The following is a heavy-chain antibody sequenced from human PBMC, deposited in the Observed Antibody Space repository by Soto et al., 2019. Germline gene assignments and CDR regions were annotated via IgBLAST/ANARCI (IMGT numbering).Heavy chain of an antibody. J-gene: IGHJ5*02. CDR3: ARHGEDGKTQLRLKWFDP. D-gene: IGHD2-21*01. Sequence: PGESLKISFKGLGYNFPDYLISWVRQMPVKGLEYMGIIYPGDSDTRYSPSFQGQVTISADKSISTAYLQWNSLEASDTAMYYCARHGEDGKTQLRLKWFDPWGQGTLVTVSS. CDR2: IYPGDSDT. CDR1: GYNFPDYL. V-gene: IGHV5-51*01.